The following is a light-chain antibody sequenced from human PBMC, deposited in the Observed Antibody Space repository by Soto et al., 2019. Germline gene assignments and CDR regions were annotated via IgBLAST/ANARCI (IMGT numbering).Light chain of an antibody. V-gene: IGKV1D-8*03. CDR3: QQLNSYPSIT. CDR1: QGISSY. J-gene: IGKJ5*01. CDR2: AAS. Sequence: VIWMTQSPSLLSASTGDRVTISCLMSQGISSYLAWYQQKPGKAPELLIYAASTLQSGVPSRFSGSGSGTDFTLTISSLQPEDFATYYCQQLNSYPSITFGQGTRLEIK.